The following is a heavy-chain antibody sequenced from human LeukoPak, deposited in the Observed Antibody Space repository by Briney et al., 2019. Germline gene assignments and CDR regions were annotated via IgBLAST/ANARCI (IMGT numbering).Heavy chain of an antibody. D-gene: IGHD3-10*01. Sequence: GGSLRLSCAASGFTFSSYSMNWVRQAPGKGLEWVSSISSSSSYIYYADSVKGRFTISRDNAKNSLYLQMNSLRAEDTALYYCASVDYYGSGNYYNDVDYWGQGALVTVSS. CDR2: ISSSSSYI. CDR3: ASVDYYGSGNYYNDVDY. CDR1: GFTFSSYS. V-gene: IGHV3-21*01. J-gene: IGHJ4*02.